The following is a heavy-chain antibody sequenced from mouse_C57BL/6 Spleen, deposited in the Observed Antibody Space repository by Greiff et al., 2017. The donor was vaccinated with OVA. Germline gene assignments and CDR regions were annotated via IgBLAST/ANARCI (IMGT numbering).Heavy chain of an antibody. CDR2: IYPGDGDT. CDR1: GYAFSSSW. J-gene: IGHJ2*01. CDR3: AREGGGGSPDD. Sequence: VQLQESGPELVKPGASVKISCKASGYAFSSSWMNWVKQRPGKGLEWIGRIYPGDGDTNYNGKFKGKATLTADKSSSTAYMQLSSLTSEDSAVYFCAREGGGGSPDDWGQGTTLTVSS. V-gene: IGHV1-82*01. D-gene: IGHD1-1*02.